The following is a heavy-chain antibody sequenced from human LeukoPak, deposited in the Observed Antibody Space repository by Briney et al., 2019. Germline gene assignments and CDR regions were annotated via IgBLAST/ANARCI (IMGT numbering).Heavy chain of an antibody. D-gene: IGHD2-2*01. Sequence: SVKVSCKASGGTFSSYTISWVRQAPGQGLEWMGRIIPILGIANYAQKFQGRVTITADRSTSTAYMELSSLRSEDTAVYYCARVGDIVVVPARAWFDPWGQGTLVTVSS. CDR1: GGTFSSYT. J-gene: IGHJ5*02. CDR2: IIPILGIA. CDR3: ARVGDIVVVPARAWFDP. V-gene: IGHV1-69*02.